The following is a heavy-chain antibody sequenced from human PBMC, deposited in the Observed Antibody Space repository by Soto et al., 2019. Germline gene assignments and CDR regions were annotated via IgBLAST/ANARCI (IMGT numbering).Heavy chain of an antibody. V-gene: IGHV1-8*01. Sequence: ASVKVSCKASGYTFTSYDINWVRQATGQGLERMGWMNPNSGNTGYAQKFQGRVTMTRNTSISTAYMELSSLRSEDTAVYYCASASPNYDFWSGYYTPYYYYGMDVWGQGTTVTVSS. J-gene: IGHJ6*02. CDR1: GYTFTSYD. D-gene: IGHD3-3*01. CDR3: ASASPNYDFWSGYYTPYYYYGMDV. CDR2: MNPNSGNT.